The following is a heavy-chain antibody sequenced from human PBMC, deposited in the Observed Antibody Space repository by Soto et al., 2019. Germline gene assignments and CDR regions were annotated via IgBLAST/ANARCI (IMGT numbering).Heavy chain of an antibody. CDR1: GGSFSGYY. CDR3: ARGIKGYYDFRSGYYYYYYMDV. D-gene: IGHD3-3*01. CDR2: INHSGST. J-gene: IGHJ6*03. V-gene: IGHV4-34*01. Sequence: SETLSLTCAVYGGSFSGYYWSWIRQPPGKGLEWIGEINHSGSTNYNPSLKSRVTISVDTSKNQFSLKLSSVTAADTAVYYCARGIKGYYDFRSGYYYYYYMDVWGKGTTVTVSS.